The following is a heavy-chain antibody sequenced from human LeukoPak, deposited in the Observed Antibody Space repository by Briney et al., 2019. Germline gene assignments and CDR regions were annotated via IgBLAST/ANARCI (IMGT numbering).Heavy chain of an antibody. CDR1: GYTFTSYD. D-gene: IGHD6-13*01. V-gene: IGHV1-8*01. CDR2: MNPNSGNT. J-gene: IGHJ6*02. Sequence: ASVKVSCKASGYTFTSYDINWVRQATGQGLEWMGWMNPNSGNTGYAQKFQGRVTMTRTTSISTAYMELSSLRSEDTAVYYCARGDSSWWNYYYYYGMDVWGQGTTVTVSS. CDR3: ARGDSSWWNYYYYYGMDV.